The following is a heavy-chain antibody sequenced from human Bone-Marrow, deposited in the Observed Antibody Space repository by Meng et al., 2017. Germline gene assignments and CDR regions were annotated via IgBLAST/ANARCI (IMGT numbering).Heavy chain of an antibody. D-gene: IGHD1-26*01. Sequence: SVKVSCKASGYTFTSYYMHWVRQAPGQGLEWMGIINPSGGSTSYAQKFQGRVTMTRNTSTSTVYMELGSLRSEDTAVYYCAGDGTSVSGSYYSLDYWGQGTLVTVSS. V-gene: IGHV1-46*01. CDR3: AGDGTSVSGSYYSLDY. CDR1: GYTFTSYY. J-gene: IGHJ4*02. CDR2: INPSGGST.